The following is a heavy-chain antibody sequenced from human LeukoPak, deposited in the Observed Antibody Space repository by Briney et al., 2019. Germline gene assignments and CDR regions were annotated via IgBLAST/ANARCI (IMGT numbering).Heavy chain of an antibody. CDR3: ARRTTVKSHYFDY. J-gene: IGHJ4*02. V-gene: IGHV4-59*01. D-gene: IGHD4-17*01. CDR1: GFTFGSYG. CDR2: IYYSGRT. Sequence: GTLRLSCAASGFTFGSYGMSWVRQAPGKGLEWIGNIYYSGRTYYNPSLESRVSISVDTSKNQFSLKLSSVTAADTAVYYCARRTTVKSHYFDYWGQGTLVTVSS.